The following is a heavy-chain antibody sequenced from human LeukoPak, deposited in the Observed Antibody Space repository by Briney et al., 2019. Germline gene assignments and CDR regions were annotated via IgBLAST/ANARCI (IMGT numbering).Heavy chain of an antibody. CDR1: GGTFSSYA. CDR3: ASGGYCSGGSCYVGSSPAGELFDY. J-gene: IGHJ4*02. Sequence: ASVKVSCKASGGTFSSYAISWVRQAPGQGLEWMGGIIPIFGTANYAQKFQGRVTITTDESTSTAYMELSSLRSEDTAVYYCASGGYCSGGSCYVGSSPAGELFDYWGQGTLVTVSS. CDR2: IIPIFGTA. D-gene: IGHD2-15*01. V-gene: IGHV1-69*05.